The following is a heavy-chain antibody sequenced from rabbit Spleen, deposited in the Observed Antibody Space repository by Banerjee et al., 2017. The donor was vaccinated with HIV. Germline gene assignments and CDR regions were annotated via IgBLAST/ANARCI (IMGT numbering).Heavy chain of an antibody. CDR2: IDPVFGST. D-gene: IGHD8-1*01. CDR3: ARDTGSSFSSYGMDL. V-gene: IGHV1S40*01. Sequence: QSLEESGGDLVKPGASLTLTCTASGFSFSSSDYMCWVRQAPGKGLEWIGYIDPVFGSTYYATWVKGRFTCSKTSSTTVTLQMTSLTVADTATYFCARDTGSSFSSYGMDLWGPGTLVTVS. J-gene: IGHJ6*01. CDR1: GFSFSSSDY.